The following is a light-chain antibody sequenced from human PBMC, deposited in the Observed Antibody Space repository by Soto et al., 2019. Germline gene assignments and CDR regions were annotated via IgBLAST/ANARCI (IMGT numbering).Light chain of an antibody. V-gene: IGLV2-23*01. CDR3: CLYVGGTTYV. CDR1: VGL. Sequence: QSALTRAASGPGSTGQFSTVSCTAAVGLVSWYQQHPGKVPKLIIYDDTKRPSGVSSRFSGSKSGNTASLTISGLQTEDEADYYCCLYVGGTTYVFGAGTKVTVL. CDR2: DDT. J-gene: IGLJ1*01.